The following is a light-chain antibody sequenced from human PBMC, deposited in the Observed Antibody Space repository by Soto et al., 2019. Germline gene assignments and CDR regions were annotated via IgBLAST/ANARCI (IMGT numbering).Light chain of an antibody. J-gene: IGLJ2*01. Sequence: QTVVTQSPSASASLGASVKLTCTLSSGHSSYAIAWHQQQPEKGPRYLMKLNSDGSHSKGDGIPDRFSGSSSGAERYLTISSLQSEDEADNSGQTWGTGIRVFGRGTKVTVL. CDR1: SGHSSYA. CDR3: QTWGTGIRV. V-gene: IGLV4-69*01. CDR2: LNSDGSH.